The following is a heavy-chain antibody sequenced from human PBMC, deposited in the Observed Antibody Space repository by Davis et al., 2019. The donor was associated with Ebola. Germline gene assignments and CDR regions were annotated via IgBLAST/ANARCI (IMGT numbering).Heavy chain of an antibody. CDR1: GFSFSSYW. CDR2: IKTDGSST. V-gene: IGHV3-74*01. D-gene: IGHD6-19*01. CDR3: ARDPYKSGEQWLVPLYYYGMDV. Sequence: HTGGSLRLSCVASGFSFSSYWMHWVRQAPGKGLVWVSRIKTDGSSTGYGDSVQGRFTISRDNAKNTLYLQMNDLRAEDTAVYYCARDPYKSGEQWLVPLYYYGMDVWGKGTTVTVSS. J-gene: IGHJ6*04.